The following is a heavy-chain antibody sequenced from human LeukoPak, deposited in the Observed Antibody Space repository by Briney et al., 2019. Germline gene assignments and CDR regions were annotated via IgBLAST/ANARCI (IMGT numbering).Heavy chain of an antibody. CDR1: GGTFSSYA. CDR2: IIPIFGTA. V-gene: IGHV1-69*13. CDR3: ARGERYQLLPIYYYYGMDV. D-gene: IGHD2-2*01. Sequence: SVKVACKASGGTFSSYAISWVRQTPGQGLEWMGGIIPIFGTANYAQKFQGRVTITADESTSTAYMELSSLRSEDTAVYYCARGERYQLLPIYYYYGMDVWGQGTTVTVSS. J-gene: IGHJ6*02.